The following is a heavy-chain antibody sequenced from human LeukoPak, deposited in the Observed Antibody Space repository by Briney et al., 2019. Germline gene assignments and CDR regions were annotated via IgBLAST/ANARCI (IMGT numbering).Heavy chain of an antibody. V-gene: IGHV4-34*01. J-gene: IGHJ4*02. Sequence: SETLSLTCAVYGGSFSGYYWSWIRQPPGKGLEWIGEINHSGSTNYNPSLKSRVTISVDTSTNQFSLKLSSVTAADTAVYYCARGRSGIAVAGTRGRYFDYWGQGTLVTVSS. CDR2: INHSGST. CDR1: GGSFSGYY. D-gene: IGHD6-19*01. CDR3: ARGRSGIAVAGTRGRYFDY.